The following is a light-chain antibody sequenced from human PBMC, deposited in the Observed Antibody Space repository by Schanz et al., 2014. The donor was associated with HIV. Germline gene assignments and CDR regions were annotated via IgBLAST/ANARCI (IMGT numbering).Light chain of an antibody. CDR3: QQYNDWPPIT. V-gene: IGKV3D-15*01. CDR1: QRLSSSY. Sequence: EIVLTQSPGSLSLSPGGRATLSCGASQRLSSSYLAWYQQKRDQPPRLVIYDASNRATGIPARFSGSGSGTEFTLTISSLQSEDFAVYYCQQYNDWPPITFGQGTRLEIK. CDR2: DAS. J-gene: IGKJ5*01.